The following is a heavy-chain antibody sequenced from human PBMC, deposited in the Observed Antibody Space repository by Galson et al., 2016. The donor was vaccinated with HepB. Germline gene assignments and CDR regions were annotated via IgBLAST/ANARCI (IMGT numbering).Heavy chain of an antibody. CDR3: ARPRLRFSGSGRWFDA. V-gene: IGHV4-39*01. CDR1: GDSITSNSFS. CDR2: IYYSGST. D-gene: IGHD3-3*01. Sequence: SETLSLTCTVTGDSITSNSFSWGWIRQSPGKGLEWVGSIYYSGSTYSNPSLKSRVSISVDTSKNQFSLKLSSVTAADTAVYYCARPRLRFSGSGRWFDAWGQGTLVTVSS. J-gene: IGHJ5*02.